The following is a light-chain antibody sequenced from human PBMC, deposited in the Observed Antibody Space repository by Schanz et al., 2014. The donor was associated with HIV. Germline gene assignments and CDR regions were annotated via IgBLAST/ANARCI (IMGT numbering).Light chain of an antibody. V-gene: IGKV1-5*03. CDR3: QQYGSYPWT. Sequence: DIEMTQSPSTLSASLGDRVTFTCRASQSISNWLAWYQQKPGKGPELLIYKASTLKSGVPSRFSGSGSGTEFTLTLSSLQPDDFATYYCQQYGSYPWTFGQGTKVEVK. CDR2: KAS. CDR1: QSISNW. J-gene: IGKJ1*01.